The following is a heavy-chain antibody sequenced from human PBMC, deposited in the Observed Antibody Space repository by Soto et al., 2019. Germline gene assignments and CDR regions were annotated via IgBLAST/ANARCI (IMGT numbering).Heavy chain of an antibody. D-gene: IGHD3-3*01. V-gene: IGHV3-48*02. CDR1: GFTFGTYS. J-gene: IGHJ6*02. CDR2: ISYDSDTI. CDR3: ARLYYDYV. Sequence: GGSLRLSCAGSGFTFGTYSMNWVRRAAGKGLEWIACISYDSDTIQYADSVKGRFTISRDNAKNSLYLQMNSLRDEDTAVYYCARLYYDYVWGQGTTVTVSS.